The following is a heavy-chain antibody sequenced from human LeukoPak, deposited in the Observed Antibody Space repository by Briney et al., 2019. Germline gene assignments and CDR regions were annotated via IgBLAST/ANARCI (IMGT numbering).Heavy chain of an antibody. D-gene: IGHD3-16*01. V-gene: IGHV4-59*01. CDR1: GASISSCD. J-gene: IGHJ4*02. CDR2: IYYSGST. Sequence: SETLSLTCTVSGASISSCDWNWIRQPPGKGLEWIGYIYYSGSTNYNPSLKSRVTISVDTSKNQFSLKLSSVPAADTAVYYCASRFGTEMIMHFDFWGQGTLVTVSS. CDR3: ASRFGTEMIMHFDF.